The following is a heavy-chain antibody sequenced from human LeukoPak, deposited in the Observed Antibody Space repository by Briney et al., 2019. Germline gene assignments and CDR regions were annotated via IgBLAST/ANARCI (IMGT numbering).Heavy chain of an antibody. CDR3: AAYSGSYSSFFDL. CDR2: IYYSGST. D-gene: IGHD1-26*01. J-gene: IGHJ2*01. Sequence: KPSETLSLTCTVSGGSISSYYWSWIRQPPGKGLEWIGYIYYSGSTNYNPSLKSRVTISVDTSKNQFSLKLSSVTAADTAVYYCAAYSGSYSSFFDLWGRGTLVTVSS. V-gene: IGHV4-59*01. CDR1: GGSISSYY.